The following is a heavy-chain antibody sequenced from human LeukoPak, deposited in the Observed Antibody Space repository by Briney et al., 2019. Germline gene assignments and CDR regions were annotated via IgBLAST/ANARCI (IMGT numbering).Heavy chain of an antibody. V-gene: IGHV1-18*01. J-gene: IGHJ4*02. CDR2: ISAYNGNT. CDR3: AKLSGSSAYSAVHY. Sequence: ASVKVSCKASGYMFTSYSISWVRQAPGQGLEWMGWISAYNGNTNYAQSLQGRVTMTTDTSTSTAYMELRSLRSDDTAVYYCAKLSGSSAYSAVHYWGQGTLVTVSS. CDR1: GYMFTSYS. D-gene: IGHD3-22*01.